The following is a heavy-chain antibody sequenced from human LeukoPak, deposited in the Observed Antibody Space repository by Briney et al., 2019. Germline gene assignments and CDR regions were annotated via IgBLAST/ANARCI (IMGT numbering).Heavy chain of an antibody. CDR1: EFTFSSYT. CDR2: ISSTSTYI. D-gene: IGHD2-15*01. Sequence: PGGSLRLSCAASEFTFSSYTINWVRQAPGKGLEWVSSISSTSTYISYADSVKGRFTISRDNAKNSLYLQMSSLRAEDTAVYYCARGGGNFDYWGQGTLVTVSS. J-gene: IGHJ4*02. V-gene: IGHV3-21*01. CDR3: ARGGGNFDY.